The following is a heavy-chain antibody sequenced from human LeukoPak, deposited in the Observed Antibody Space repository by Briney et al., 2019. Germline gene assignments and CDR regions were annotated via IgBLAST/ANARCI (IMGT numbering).Heavy chain of an antibody. CDR3: ASEYYHDSSGYYYNY. CDR2: IYYSGST. V-gene: IGHV4-31*03. D-gene: IGHD3-22*01. J-gene: IGHJ4*02. Sequence: SETLSLTCTVSGGSISSGGYYWSWIRQHPGKGLEWIGYIYYSGSTYYNPSLKSRVTISVDTSKNQFSLKLSSVTAADTAVYYCASEYYHDSSGYYYNYWGQGTLVTVSS. CDR1: GGSISSGGYY.